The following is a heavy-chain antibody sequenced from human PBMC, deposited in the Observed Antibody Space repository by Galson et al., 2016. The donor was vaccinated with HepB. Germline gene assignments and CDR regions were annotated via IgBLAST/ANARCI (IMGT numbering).Heavy chain of an antibody. Sequence: SLRLSCADSGFTFSIEAMYWVRQAPDKGLEFVAATSYDGETKYSADSVRGRFTISRDNSRNTLYLQMNSLRVEDTALYYCAKDWGLGVWGQGTTVTVSS. CDR1: GFTFSIEA. D-gene: IGHD3-16*01. CDR3: AKDWGLGV. V-gene: IGHV3-30-3*02. CDR2: TSYDGETK. J-gene: IGHJ6*02.